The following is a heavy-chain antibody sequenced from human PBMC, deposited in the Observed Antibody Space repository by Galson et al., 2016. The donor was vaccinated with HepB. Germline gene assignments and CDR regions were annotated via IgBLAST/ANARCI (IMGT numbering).Heavy chain of an antibody. D-gene: IGHD3-3*01. Sequence: SETLSLTCTVSGGSISNCYWSWIRQPPGKGLEWIGYIYYSGSTNYNPSLKSRVTISVDTSKNQFSLKLNSVTAADTAAYYCARYNFWSGKGGGMDVWGQGTAVTVSS. V-gene: IGHV4-59*01. CDR1: GGSISNCY. CDR3: ARYNFWSGKGGGMDV. CDR2: IYYSGST. J-gene: IGHJ6*02.